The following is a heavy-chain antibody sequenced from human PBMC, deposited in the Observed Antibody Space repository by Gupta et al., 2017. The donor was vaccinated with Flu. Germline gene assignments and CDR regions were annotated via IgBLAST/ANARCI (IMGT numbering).Heavy chain of an antibody. D-gene: IGHD2-15*01. V-gene: IGHV3-30*18. J-gene: IGHJ6*02. CDR1: GFIFSSYG. Sequence: QVQLVASGGGVVQPGRSLGLSCSDSGFIFSSYGLHWVRPAPGKGLEWVAGISYDGSNKYYADSVKGRVTISRDNSKNTLYLQMNSLRAEDTAVYYCAKDRRYCSGGSCGGMDVWGQGTTVTVAS. CDR2: ISYDGSNK. CDR3: AKDRRYCSGGSCGGMDV.